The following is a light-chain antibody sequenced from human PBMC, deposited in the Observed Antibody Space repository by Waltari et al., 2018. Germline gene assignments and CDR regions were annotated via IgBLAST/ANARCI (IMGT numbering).Light chain of an antibody. CDR3: LLYDGSDQV. Sequence: QTVVTPEPSLTVSPGGAVTPPCASSAGAVTSGNYPNWIQQKPGQVPRSLIHSTTNRHSWTPARFSGSLLGGKAALTLSGVQPEDEAEYYCLLYDGSDQVFGGGTKLTVL. V-gene: IGLV7-43*01. J-gene: IGLJ3*02. CDR2: STT. CDR1: AGAVTSGNY.